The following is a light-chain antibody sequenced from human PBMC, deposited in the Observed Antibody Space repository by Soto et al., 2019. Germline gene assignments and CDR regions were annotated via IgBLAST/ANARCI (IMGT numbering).Light chain of an antibody. CDR1: TSDVGAYNY. CDR2: EVS. CDR3: SSYTTSATLL. J-gene: IGLJ2*01. V-gene: IGLV2-14*01. Sequence: QSALTQPASVSGSPGQSIAISCTGTTSDVGAYNYVSWYQRHPGKAPKLMIYEVSTRPSGVSNRFSGSKSGNTASLTISGLQAEDEDDYYCSSYTTSATLLFGGGTKLTVL.